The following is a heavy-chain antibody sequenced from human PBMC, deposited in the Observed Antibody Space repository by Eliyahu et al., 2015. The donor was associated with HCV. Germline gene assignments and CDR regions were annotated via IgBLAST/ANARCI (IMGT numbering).Heavy chain of an antibody. CDR3: AIPGGPANYYYGMDV. CDR2: IYYSGST. V-gene: IGHV4-39*01. D-gene: IGHD4-23*01. Sequence: QLQLQESGPGLVKPSETLSLTCTVSGGSISSSSYYWGWIRQPPGKGLEWIGSIYYSGSTYYNPSLKSRVTISVDTSKNQFSLKLSSVTAADTAVYYCAIPGGPANYYYGMDVWGQGTTVTVSS. CDR1: GGSISSSSYY. J-gene: IGHJ6*02.